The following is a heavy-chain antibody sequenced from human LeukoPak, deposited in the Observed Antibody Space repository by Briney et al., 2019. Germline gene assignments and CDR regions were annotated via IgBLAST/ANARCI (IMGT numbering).Heavy chain of an antibody. CDR1: GFTFSGYW. V-gene: IGHV3-74*01. J-gene: IGHJ4*02. D-gene: IGHD2-21*01. Sequence: PGGSLRLSCAASGFTFSGYWMYWVRQAPGKGLVWVSRINSDGSGALYAGSVKGRFTISRDNAKNTLYLQMNSLRADDTAVYVCARDVVMGPKSRTLDYWGQGALVTVSS. CDR2: INSDGSGA. CDR3: ARDVVMGPKSRTLDY.